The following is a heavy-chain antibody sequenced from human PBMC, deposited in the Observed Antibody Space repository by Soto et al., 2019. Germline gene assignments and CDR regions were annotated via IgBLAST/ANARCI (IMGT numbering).Heavy chain of an antibody. V-gene: IGHV3-30*18. J-gene: IGHJ6*02. CDR1: GFTFSSYG. Sequence: QVQLVESGGGVVQPGRSLRLSCAASGFTFSSYGMHWVRQAPGKGLEWVAVISYDGSNKYYADSVKGRFTISRDNSKNTLYLQMNSLRAEDTAVYYCAKGIGDYGMDVWGQGTTVTXSS. D-gene: IGHD3-10*01. CDR3: AKGIGDYGMDV. CDR2: ISYDGSNK.